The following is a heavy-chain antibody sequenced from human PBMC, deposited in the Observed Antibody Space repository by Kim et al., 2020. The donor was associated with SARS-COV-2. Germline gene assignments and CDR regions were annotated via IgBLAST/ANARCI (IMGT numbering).Heavy chain of an antibody. CDR3: ARSGYYYYDGMDV. Sequence: NPAPKGRVTISVDTSKNQFSLKLSSVTAADTAVYYCARSGYYYYDGMDVWGQGTTVTVSS. V-gene: IGHV4-59*01. J-gene: IGHJ6*02.